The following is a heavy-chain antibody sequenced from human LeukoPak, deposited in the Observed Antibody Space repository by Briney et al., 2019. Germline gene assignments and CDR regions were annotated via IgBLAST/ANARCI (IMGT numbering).Heavy chain of an antibody. CDR2: INHSGST. CDR1: GGSFGGYY. CDR3: ARAGEDTAMDD. J-gene: IGHJ4*02. V-gene: IGHV4-34*01. D-gene: IGHD5-18*01. Sequence: PSETLSLTCAVYGGSFGGYYWSWIRQPPGKGLEWIGEINHSGSTNYNPSLKSRVTISVDTSKNQFSLKLSSVTAADTAVYYCARAGEDTAMDDWGQGTLVTVSS.